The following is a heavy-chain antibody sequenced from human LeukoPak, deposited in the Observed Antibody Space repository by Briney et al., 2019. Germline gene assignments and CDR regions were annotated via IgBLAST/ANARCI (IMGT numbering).Heavy chain of an antibody. CDR2: FVPEDGET. CDR1: GDTLTELS. CDR3: ATLPRGHLFDS. V-gene: IGHV1-24*01. Sequence: ASVKLSCKLSGDTLTELSMDGVRQPPGKGREGMGGFVPEDGETTHPQKFQGRDTMTEDTSTDPAYMALSSLRSDDSAVYFCATLPRGHLFDSWGQGTLVTVSS. D-gene: IGHD3-10*01. J-gene: IGHJ4*02.